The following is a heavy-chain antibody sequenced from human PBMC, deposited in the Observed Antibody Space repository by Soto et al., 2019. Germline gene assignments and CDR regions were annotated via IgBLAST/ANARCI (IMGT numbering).Heavy chain of an antibody. D-gene: IGHD3-3*01. J-gene: IGHJ6*02. CDR2: IYHSGST. Sequence: PSETLSLTCAVSGGSISSGGYSWTWIRQPPGKGLEWIGYIYHSGSTYYNPSLKSRVTISVDRSKNQFSLKLSSVTAADTAVYYCARGSASTIFIVLTQYCIDFWGPGTMVTVSS. CDR3: ARGSASTIFIVLTQYCIDF. CDR1: GGSISSGGYS. V-gene: IGHV4-30-2*01.